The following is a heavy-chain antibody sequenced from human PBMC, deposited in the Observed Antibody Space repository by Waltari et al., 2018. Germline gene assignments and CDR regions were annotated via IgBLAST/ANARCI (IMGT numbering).Heavy chain of an antibody. D-gene: IGHD2-15*01. V-gene: IGHV3-53*01. Sequence: EVEVVESGGGLMQPGGSLRLSCAASGFTVRHHFISWVRQAPGKGLEWVSISYTVGTTYFAESVKGRFTISRDNSRNTVYLQMNSLRVEDTAVYFCARVAGTALHRYYHYYMDLWGKGTTVTVSS. CDR3: ARVAGTALHRYYHYYMDL. CDR1: GFTVRHHF. J-gene: IGHJ6*03. CDR2: SYTVGTT.